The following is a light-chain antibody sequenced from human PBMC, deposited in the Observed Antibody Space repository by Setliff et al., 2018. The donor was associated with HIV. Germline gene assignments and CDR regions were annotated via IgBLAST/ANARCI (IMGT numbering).Light chain of an antibody. CDR1: RSDIGTYNY. V-gene: IGLV2-14*01. CDR2: DVS. Sequence: QSALTQPASVSGSPGQSITISCTGSRSDIGTYNYVSWYQQHPGKAPKLMIYDVSNRPSGVSDRFSGSKSGSTASLTISGVQAEDEADYYCSSYTTSSTRVLGTGTKVTVL. J-gene: IGLJ1*01. CDR3: SSYTTSSTRV.